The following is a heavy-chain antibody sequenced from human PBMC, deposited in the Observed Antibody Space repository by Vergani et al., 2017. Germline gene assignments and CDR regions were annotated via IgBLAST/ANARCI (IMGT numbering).Heavy chain of an antibody. Sequence: QVQLQQWGGGLLKPSETLSLTCVVNGASFTSYHWTWIRLSPGEGLEWVGDIDHTGRPDYNPSLKSRLTMSVDKSRNQFSLTLNSVTATDTAIYFCARVNTETNGHLYYYYYMDVWGQGTAVTVS. J-gene: IGHJ6*03. CDR2: IDHTGRP. CDR3: ARVNTETNGHLYYYYYMDV. V-gene: IGHV4-34*01. D-gene: IGHD4-11*01. CDR1: GASFTSYH.